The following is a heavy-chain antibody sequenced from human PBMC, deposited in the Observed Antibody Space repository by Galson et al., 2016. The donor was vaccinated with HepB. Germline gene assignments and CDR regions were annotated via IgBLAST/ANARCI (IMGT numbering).Heavy chain of an antibody. D-gene: IGHD3-16*01. CDR2: IYHSGST. J-gene: IGHJ4*02. Sequence: TLSLTCIVSGGSISSGGYYWSWIRQYPGKGLEWIGYIYHSGSTYYNPSLKSRVTISVDTSKNQFSLKLTSVTAADTAVYYCAREGWGSPFDNWGQGTLVTVSS. V-gene: IGHV4-31*03. CDR3: AREGWGSPFDN. CDR1: GGSISSGGYY.